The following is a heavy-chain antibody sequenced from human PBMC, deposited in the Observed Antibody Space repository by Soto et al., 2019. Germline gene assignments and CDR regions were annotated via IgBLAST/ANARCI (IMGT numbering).Heavy chain of an antibody. Sequence: GGSLRLSCAASGFTFSGYCMHWVRQVPGKGLVWVSRINSDGSITGYADSVKGRFTISRENAKNTLYLQMSNLRVEDTAVYFCAIVGATTWHWGEGTLVTVSS. V-gene: IGHV3-74*01. CDR1: GFTFSGYC. CDR3: AIVGATTWH. D-gene: IGHD1-26*01. J-gene: IGHJ4*02. CDR2: INSDGSIT.